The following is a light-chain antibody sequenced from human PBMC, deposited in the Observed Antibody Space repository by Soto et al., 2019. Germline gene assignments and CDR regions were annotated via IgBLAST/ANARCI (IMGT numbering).Light chain of an antibody. CDR1: SSDVGSYNL. V-gene: IGLV2-23*02. Sequence: QSALTQPASVSGSPGKSITISCTGTSSDVGSYNLVSWYQQHPGKAPKLMIYEVSKRPSGVSNRFSGSKSGNTASLTISGLQAEDEADYYCCSYAGSSTPHYVFGTGTKVTVL. CDR3: CSYAGSSTPHYV. J-gene: IGLJ1*01. CDR2: EVS.